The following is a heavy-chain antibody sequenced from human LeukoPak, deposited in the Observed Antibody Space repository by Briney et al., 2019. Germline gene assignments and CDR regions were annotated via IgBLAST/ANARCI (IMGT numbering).Heavy chain of an antibody. CDR2: MFHTGNS. V-gene: IGHV4-39*07. Sequence: PSETLSLTCAVSGASISGSGYYWGWIRQPPGKGLEWIGSMFHTGNSYYNPSLKRRVTIAIDTSKNQFSLKLSSVTAADTAVYYCAREWNYYAFEIWGQGTMVSVSS. CDR1: GASISGSGYY. J-gene: IGHJ3*02. CDR3: AREWNYYAFEI. D-gene: IGHD1-7*01.